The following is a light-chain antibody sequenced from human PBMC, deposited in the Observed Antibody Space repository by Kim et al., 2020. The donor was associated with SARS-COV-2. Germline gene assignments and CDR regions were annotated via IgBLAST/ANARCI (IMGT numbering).Light chain of an antibody. J-gene: IGKJ1*01. CDR3: QQYGSSPWT. CDR2: GAS. V-gene: IGKV3-20*01. CDR1: QSVSSSY. Sequence: SPGERATLACRASQSVSSSYLAWYQQKPGQAPRLLIYGASSRDTGIPDRFSGSGSGTDFTLTISRLEPEDFAVYYCQQYGSSPWTFGQGTKVDIK.